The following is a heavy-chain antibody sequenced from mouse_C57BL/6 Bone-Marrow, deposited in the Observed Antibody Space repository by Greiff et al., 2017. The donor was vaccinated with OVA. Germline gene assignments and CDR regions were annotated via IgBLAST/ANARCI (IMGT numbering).Heavy chain of an antibody. CDR3: ARWHYYYGSSSYFDY. D-gene: IGHD1-1*01. CDR2: INIGNGYT. J-gene: IGHJ2*01. Sequence: EVQLVESGAELVRPGSSVKMSCKTSGYTFTSYGINWVKQRPGQGLEWIGYINIGNGYTDYNEKFKGKATLTSDTSSSTAYMQLSSLTSEDSAIYFCARWHYYYGSSSYFDYWGQGTTLTVSS. V-gene: IGHV1-58*01. CDR1: GYTFTSYG.